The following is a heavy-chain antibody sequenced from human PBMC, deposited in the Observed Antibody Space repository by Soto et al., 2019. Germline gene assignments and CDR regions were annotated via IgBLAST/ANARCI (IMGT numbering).Heavy chain of an antibody. CDR1: GYTFTGYY. J-gene: IGHJ6*02. CDR2: INPNSGGT. CDR3: AGGSPNSSSWKKSTIAVDGYYYYGMDV. Sequence: ASVKVSCKASGYTFTGYYMHWVRQAPGQGLEWMGWINPNSGGTNYAQKFQGRATMTRDTSISTAYMELSRLRSDDTAVYYCAGGSPNSSSWKKSTIAVDGYYYYGMDVWGQGTTVTVSS. D-gene: IGHD6-13*01. V-gene: IGHV1-2*02.